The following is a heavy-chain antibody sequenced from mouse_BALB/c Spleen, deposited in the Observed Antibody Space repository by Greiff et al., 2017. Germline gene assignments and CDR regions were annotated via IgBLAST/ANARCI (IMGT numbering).Heavy chain of an antibody. Sequence: VQLQESGPELVKPGASVRISCKASGYTFTSYYIHWVKQRPGQGLEWIGYINPSTGYTEYNQKFKDKATLTADKSSSTAYMQLSSLTSEDSAVYYCARSTLNYAMDYWGQGTSVTVAS. CDR1: GYTFTSYY. CDR2: INPSTGYT. D-gene: IGHD2-4*01. CDR3: ARSTLNYAMDY. V-gene: IGHV1S26*01. J-gene: IGHJ4*01.